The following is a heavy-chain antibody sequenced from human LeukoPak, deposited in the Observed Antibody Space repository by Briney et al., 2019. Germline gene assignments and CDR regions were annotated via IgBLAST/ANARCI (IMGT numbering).Heavy chain of an antibody. CDR1: GFTFSKYN. CDR2: ISTSSIYI. D-gene: IGHD3-22*01. J-gene: IGHJ3*02. CDR3: ARDRYYDSLDAFDI. V-gene: IGHV3-21*01. Sequence: GGSLRLSCAASGFTFSKYNMNWVRQAPGKGLEWVSSISTSSIYIYQADSVKGRFTVSRDNARNSLFLQMNSLRAEDTAVYYCARDRYYDSLDAFDIWGQGTMVTVSS.